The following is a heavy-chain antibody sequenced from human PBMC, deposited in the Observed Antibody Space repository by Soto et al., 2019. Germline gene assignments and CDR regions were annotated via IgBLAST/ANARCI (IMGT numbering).Heavy chain of an antibody. J-gene: IGHJ3*02. CDR1: GYTLTEIS. V-gene: IGHV1-24*01. Sequence: QVQLVQSGAEVKKPGASVKVSCKVSGYTLTEISMHWVRQAPGKGLEWMGGFDFEDGETIYAQKFQGRVTMTEDTSTDTAYMELSSLRSEDTAVYHCATGSVVVIIGYVALAFDIWGQGTMVTVSS. CDR3: ATGSVVVIIGYVALAFDI. D-gene: IGHD3-22*01. CDR2: FDFEDGET.